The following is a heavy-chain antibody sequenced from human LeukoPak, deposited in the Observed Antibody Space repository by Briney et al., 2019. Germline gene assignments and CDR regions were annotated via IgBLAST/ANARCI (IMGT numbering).Heavy chain of an antibody. CDR1: GGSISSSSYY. J-gene: IGHJ4*02. V-gene: IGHV4-39*07. Sequence: PSETLSLTCTVSGGSISSSSYYWGWIRQPPGKGLEWIGSIYYSGSTYYNPSLKSRVTISVDTSKNQFSLKLSSVTAADTAVYYCARGLYGSGWYWSPSKYFDYWGQGTLVTVSS. CDR2: IYYSGST. CDR3: ARGLYGSGWYWSPSKYFDY. D-gene: IGHD6-19*01.